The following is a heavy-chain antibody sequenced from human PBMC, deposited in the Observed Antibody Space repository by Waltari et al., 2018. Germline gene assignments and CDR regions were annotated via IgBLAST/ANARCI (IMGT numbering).Heavy chain of an antibody. CDR3: ASGWGYGAFDI. Sequence: QVQLQESGPGLVKPSETLSLTCAVSGYSISSGYYWGWIRQPPGKGLEWIGSIYHSGSTYYNPSLKSRVTISVDTSKNQVSLKLSSVTAADTAVYYCASGWGYGAFDIWGQGTMVTVSS. CDR1: GYSISSGYY. V-gene: IGHV4-38-2*01. CDR2: IYHSGST. D-gene: IGHD3-16*01. J-gene: IGHJ3*02.